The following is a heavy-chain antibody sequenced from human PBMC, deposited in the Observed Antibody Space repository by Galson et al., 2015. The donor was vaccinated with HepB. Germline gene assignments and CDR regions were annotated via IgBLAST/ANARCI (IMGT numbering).Heavy chain of an antibody. CDR2: ISYDGSNK. Sequence: SLRLPCAVSGFTLSSYGMHWVRQAPGKGLEWVAVISYDGSNKNYAESVKGRFTISRDHSKNTLYLQMNSLRAEDTAVYYCAKDRSGSWTFDYWGQGTLVTVSS. CDR1: GFTLSSYG. J-gene: IGHJ4*02. V-gene: IGHV3-30*18. D-gene: IGHD6-13*01. CDR3: AKDRSGSWTFDY.